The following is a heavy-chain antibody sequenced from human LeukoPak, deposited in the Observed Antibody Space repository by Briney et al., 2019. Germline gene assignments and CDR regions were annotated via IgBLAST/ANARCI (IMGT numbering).Heavy chain of an antibody. CDR2: ISGDGGST. Sequence: PGGYLSLSCAASGFTFDDYAMDWGRQAPGEGVGWVSVISGDGGSTYYAHSVKGRFTISRDNSKNSLYLQMNSLRTEDTALYYCAKDFFTTETNYYYYYMDVWGKGTTVTVSS. CDR1: GFTFDDYA. CDR3: AKDFFTTETNYYYYYMDV. J-gene: IGHJ6*03. D-gene: IGHD1-1*01. V-gene: IGHV3-43*02.